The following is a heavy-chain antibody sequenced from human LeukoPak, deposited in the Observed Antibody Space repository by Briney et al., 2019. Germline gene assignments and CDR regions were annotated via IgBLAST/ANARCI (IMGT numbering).Heavy chain of an antibody. CDR2: ISRSSSYI. CDR3: ARDLSL. Sequence: GGSLRLSCAASGFTFSSFSMNWVRQAPGKGLEWVSSISRSSSYIYYADSVKGRFIISRDKAKNSLYLQMNSLRAEDTAVYYCARDLSLWGQGTLVTVSS. V-gene: IGHV3-21*01. CDR1: GFTFSSFS. J-gene: IGHJ4*02. D-gene: IGHD3-9*01.